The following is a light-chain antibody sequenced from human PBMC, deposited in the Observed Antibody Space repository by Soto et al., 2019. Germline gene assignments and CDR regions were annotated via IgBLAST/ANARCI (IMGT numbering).Light chain of an antibody. J-gene: IGLJ1*01. CDR3: QSTDNSGTYSLV. Sequence: SYELTQPPSVSVSPGQTARITCSGDSLARKSVYWYRQKPGQAPVLVIYKDNERPSGIPERFSGSSSGTTVTLTIGGVQAEDEADYYCQSTDNSGTYSLVFGSGTKVTVL. CDR1: SLARKS. V-gene: IGLV3-25*02. CDR2: KDN.